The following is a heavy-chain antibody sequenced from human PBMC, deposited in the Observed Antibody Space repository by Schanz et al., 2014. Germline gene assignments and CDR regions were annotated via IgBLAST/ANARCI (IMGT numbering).Heavy chain of an antibody. D-gene: IGHD2-2*02. CDR2: IIPILGIA. J-gene: IGHJ6*03. CDR1: GGTFSSYS. CDR3: AGTYCSSTSCYTGYYYMDV. V-gene: IGHV1-69*02. Sequence: QVQLVQSGAEVKKPGSSVKVSCKASGGTFSSYSISWVRQAPGQGLEWMGRIIPILGIANYAQRFQDRVRITADKSTSTASMELSSLRSEDTAVYYCAGTYCSSTSCYTGYYYMDVWGKGTTVTVSS.